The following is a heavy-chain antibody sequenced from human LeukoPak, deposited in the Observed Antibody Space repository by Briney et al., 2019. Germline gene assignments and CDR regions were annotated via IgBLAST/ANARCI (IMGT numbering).Heavy chain of an antibody. V-gene: IGHV1-18*01. D-gene: IGHD2-8*02. CDR2: ISGHGNT. CDR3: GRFGTGYVDY. Sequence: ASVKVSCKASGYTFTSYDINWVRQATGQGLEFVGWISGHGNTEYEQKFQGRVTMTIDKSTSTAYMDLTGLRSDNTAVYYCGRFGTGYVDYWGQGTLVTVSS. J-gene: IGHJ4*02. CDR1: GYTFTSYD.